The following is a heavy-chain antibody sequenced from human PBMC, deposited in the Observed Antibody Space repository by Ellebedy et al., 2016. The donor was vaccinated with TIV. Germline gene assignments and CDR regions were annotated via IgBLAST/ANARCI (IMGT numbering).Heavy chain of an antibody. CDR3: AREHDFDY. Sequence: GESLKISXAASGFTFSSYWMSWVRQAPGKGLEWVANIKQDGSEKYYVDSVKGRFTISRDNAKNSLYLQMNSLRAEDTAVYYCAREHDFDYWGQGTLVTVSS. J-gene: IGHJ4*02. CDR1: GFTFSSYW. V-gene: IGHV3-7*01. CDR2: IKQDGSEK.